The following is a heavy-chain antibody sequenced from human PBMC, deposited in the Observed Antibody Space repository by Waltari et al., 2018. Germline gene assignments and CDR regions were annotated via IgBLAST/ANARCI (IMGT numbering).Heavy chain of an antibody. D-gene: IGHD3-16*01. CDR2: ISCYNGGT. CDR3: AREIGGRYYYMDV. V-gene: IGHV1-18*01. CDR1: GYTFTRSG. J-gene: IGHJ6*03. Sequence: QMQLVQSGGEVKEPGASVRVSCKTSGYTFTRSGISWVRQAPGQGLEWMGWISCYNGGTNYVQKFQGRVTMTRDTSTRTVHMDLRSLRFDDTAVYYCAREIGGRYYYMDVWGEGTTVIVSS.